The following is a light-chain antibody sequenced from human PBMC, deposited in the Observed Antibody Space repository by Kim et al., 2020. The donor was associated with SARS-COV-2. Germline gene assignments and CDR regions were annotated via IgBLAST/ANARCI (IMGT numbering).Light chain of an antibody. V-gene: IGLV3-1*01. CDR1: KLGDKY. J-gene: IGLJ3*02. CDR2: QDS. CDR3: QAWDSSTAWV. Sequence: VSPGQKASITCSVDKLGDKYACWYQQKPGQSPVLVIYQDSKRPSGIPERFSGSNSGNTATLTISGTQAMDEADYYCQAWDSSTAWVFGGGTQLTVL.